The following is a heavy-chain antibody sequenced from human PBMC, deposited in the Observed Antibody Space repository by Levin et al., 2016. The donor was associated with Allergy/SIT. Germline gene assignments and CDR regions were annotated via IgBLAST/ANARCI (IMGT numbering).Heavy chain of an antibody. V-gene: IGHV4-31*03. CDR2: IYYSGST. D-gene: IGHD3-10*01. Sequence: SETLSLTCTVSGGSISSGGYYWSWIRQHPGKGLEWIGYIYYSGSTYYNPSLKSRVTISVDTSKNQFSLKLSSVTAEDTALYYCAKDIRGSGPSSFDYWGQGTLVTVSS. CDR3: AKDIRGSGPSSFDY. J-gene: IGHJ4*02. CDR1: GGSISSGGYY.